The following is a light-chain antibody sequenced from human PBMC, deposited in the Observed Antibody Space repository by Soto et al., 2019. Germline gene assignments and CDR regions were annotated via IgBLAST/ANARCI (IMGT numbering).Light chain of an antibody. CDR3: HQYNHWLTWT. J-gene: IGKJ1*01. Sequence: EIVMTQSPATLSVSPVERATLSCRASQSVSSSYLAWYQLKPGQAPRLLIYGASTRATGIPARFSGSGSGTEFTLTISSLQSEDFAVYYCHQYNHWLTWTFGQGTKVDIK. CDR2: GAS. CDR1: QSVSSSY. V-gene: IGKV3-15*01.